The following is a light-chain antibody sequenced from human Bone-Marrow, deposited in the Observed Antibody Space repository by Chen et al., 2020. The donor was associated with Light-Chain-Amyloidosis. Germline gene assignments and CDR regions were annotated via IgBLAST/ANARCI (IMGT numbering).Light chain of an antibody. V-gene: IGLV4-69*01. CDR2: VNSDGSH. CDR3: QTWGTGYVV. Sequence: QAVLTQSPSASASLGASVKLTCTLSSGHSNYVIAWHQQQPERGLRYLLKVNSDGSHSRGDGIPARFSGASSGAERYLTISSLQSEDEADYYCQTWGTGYVVFGGGTKLTVL. CDR1: SGHSNYV. J-gene: IGLJ2*01.